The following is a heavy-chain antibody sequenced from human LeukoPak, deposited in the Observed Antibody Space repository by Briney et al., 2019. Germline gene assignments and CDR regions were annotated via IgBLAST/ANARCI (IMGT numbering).Heavy chain of an antibody. D-gene: IGHD6-6*01. Sequence: AASVKVSCKASAYSFTDYYIHWVRQAPGQGLEFMGWINPNTGGSSSPQRFRGRVTMTRDTSISTAYMELNRLRSDDTAIYYCARGRPSAEPSDYWGQGTLVTVSS. CDR1: AYSFTDYY. CDR2: INPNTGGS. V-gene: IGHV1-2*02. CDR3: ARGRPSAEPSDY. J-gene: IGHJ4*02.